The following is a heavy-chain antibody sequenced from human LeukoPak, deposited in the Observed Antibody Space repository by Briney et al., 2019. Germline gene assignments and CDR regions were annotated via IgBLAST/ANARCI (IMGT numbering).Heavy chain of an antibody. CDR3: ARGGSGSYYPNDAFDI. CDR2: IYTGDSDT. CDR1: GYSFTSYW. J-gene: IGHJ3*02. Sequence: ESVKISCKGSGYSFTSYWIGWVGQMPGKGLEWMGIIYTGDSDTRYSPSFQGQVTISADKSINTAYLQWSSLKASDTAMYYCARGGSGSYYPNDAFDIGGQGTLVTVSS. V-gene: IGHV5-51*01. D-gene: IGHD3-10*01.